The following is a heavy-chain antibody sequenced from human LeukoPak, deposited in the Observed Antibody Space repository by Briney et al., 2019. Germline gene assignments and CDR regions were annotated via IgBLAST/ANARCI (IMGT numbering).Heavy chain of an antibody. V-gene: IGHV4-34*01. CDR1: GGSFSGYY. CDR2: IYYSGST. Sequence: SETLSLTCAVYGGSFSGYYWSWIRQPPGKGLEWIANIYYSGSTYYNPSLKSRLTISVDTSKNQFSLKLSSVTAADTAIYYCARGGYYGSGNDFRFDPWGQGTLVTVSS. CDR3: ARGGYYGSGNDFRFDP. J-gene: IGHJ5*02. D-gene: IGHD3-10*01.